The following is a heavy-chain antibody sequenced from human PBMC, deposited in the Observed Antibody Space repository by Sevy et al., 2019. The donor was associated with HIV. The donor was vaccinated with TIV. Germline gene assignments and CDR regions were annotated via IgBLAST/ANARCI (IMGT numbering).Heavy chain of an antibody. CDR3: ARGRWLLYRYSAFDI. CDR2: INSDGSST. J-gene: IGHJ3*02. D-gene: IGHD3-3*01. Sequence: GGSLRLSCAASGFTFSSYWMHWVRQAPGKGLVWVSRINSDGSSTSYADSVKGRFTISRDNAKNTLYLQMNSLRAEDTAVYYCARGRWLLYRYSAFDIWGQWTMVTVSS. CDR1: GFTFSSYW. V-gene: IGHV3-74*01.